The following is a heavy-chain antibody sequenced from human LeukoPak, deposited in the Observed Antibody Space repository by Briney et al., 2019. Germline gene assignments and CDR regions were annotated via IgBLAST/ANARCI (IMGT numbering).Heavy chain of an antibody. CDR1: GFTFSSYA. J-gene: IGHJ4*02. CDR3: AKDRVAVAYN. CDR2: ISGSGGRT. Sequence: GGSLRLSCAASGFTFSSYAMNWVRQAPGKGLEWVSAISGSGGRTHYADSVKGRFTISRDNSKNTLYLQMNSLRAEDTAVYYCAKDRVAVAYNWGQGTLVTVSS. D-gene: IGHD6-19*01. V-gene: IGHV3-23*01.